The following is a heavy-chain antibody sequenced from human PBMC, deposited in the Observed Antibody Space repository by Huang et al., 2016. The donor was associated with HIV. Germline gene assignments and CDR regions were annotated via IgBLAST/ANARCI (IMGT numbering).Heavy chain of an antibody. CDR1: GGTLSRNA. Sequence: QVQLVQSGAEVKKPGSSVKVSCKASGGTLSRNAMSWVRQAPGQGLEWMGGISPTFPSPNYAQRCQGRRTITADASSSTAYMELSSLRSEDTAVYFCASTSRRGNSYGSPFDYWGPGTLVIVSS. J-gene: IGHJ4*02. V-gene: IGHV1-69*01. CDR3: ASTSRRGNSYGSPFDY. CDR2: ISPTFPSP. D-gene: IGHD5-18*01.